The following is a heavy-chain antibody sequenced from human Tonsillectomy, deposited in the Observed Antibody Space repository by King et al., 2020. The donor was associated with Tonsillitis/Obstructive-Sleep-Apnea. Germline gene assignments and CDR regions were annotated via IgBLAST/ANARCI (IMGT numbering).Heavy chain of an antibody. D-gene: IGHD1-7*01. J-gene: IGHJ6*03. CDR3: ARGGELELRHYYYYYMDV. CDR2: INHSGST. CDR1: GGSFSGYY. V-gene: IGHV4-34*01. Sequence: VQLQQWGAGLLKPSETLSLTCAVYGGSFSGYYWTWIRQPPGKGLEWIGEINHSGSTNYNPSLKSRVTISVDTSKNQFSLKLNSVTAADTAVYYCARGGELELRHYYYYYMDVWGKGATVTVS.